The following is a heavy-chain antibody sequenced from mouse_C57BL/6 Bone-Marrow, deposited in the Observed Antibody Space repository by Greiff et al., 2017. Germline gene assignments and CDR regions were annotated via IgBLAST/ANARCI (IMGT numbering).Heavy chain of an antibody. CDR2: ISNGGGST. D-gene: IGHD2-5*01. Sequence: DVMLVESGGGLVQPGGSLKLSCAASGFTFSDYYMYWVRQTPEKRLEWVAYISNGGGSTYYPDTVKGRFTISRDNAKNTLYLQMSRLKSEDTAMYYCASAYYSNSHYAMDYWGQGTSVTVSS. CDR3: ASAYYSNSHYAMDY. V-gene: IGHV5-12*01. CDR1: GFTFSDYY. J-gene: IGHJ4*01.